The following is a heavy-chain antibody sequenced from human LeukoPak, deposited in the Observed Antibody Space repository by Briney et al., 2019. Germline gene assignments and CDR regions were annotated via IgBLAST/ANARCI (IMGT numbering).Heavy chain of an antibody. J-gene: IGHJ4*02. CDR1: GGSISSSSYY. CDR3: AREGIMVRGVITADY. Sequence: SETLSLTCTVSGGSISSSSYYWGWIRQPPGKGLEWIGSIYYSGSTYYSPFLKSRVTISVDTSKNQFSLKLSSVTAADTAVYYCAREGIMVRGVITADYWGQGALVTVSS. CDR2: IYYSGST. D-gene: IGHD3-10*01. V-gene: IGHV4-39*02.